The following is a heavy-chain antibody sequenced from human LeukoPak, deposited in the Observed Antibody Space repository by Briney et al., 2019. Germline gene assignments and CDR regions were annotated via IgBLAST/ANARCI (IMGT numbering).Heavy chain of an antibody. CDR2: VSGGGGNT. V-gene: IGHV3-23*01. J-gene: IGHJ5*02. D-gene: IGHD1-26*01. Sequence: GGSLRLSCAASGFTFSNYAMSWVRQPPGKGLEWVSSVSGGGGNTYYADSVKGRFTISRDNSKNTLYLQMDSLRAEDTAVYHCAKDAYSGTYYWFDPWVQGTLVTVSS. CDR1: GFTFSNYA. CDR3: AKDAYSGTYYWFDP.